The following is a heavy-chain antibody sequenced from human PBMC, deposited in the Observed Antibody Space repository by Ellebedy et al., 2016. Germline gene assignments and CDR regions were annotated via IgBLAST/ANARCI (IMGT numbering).Heavy chain of an antibody. V-gene: IGHV3-23*01. D-gene: IGHD6-25*01. CDR1: GFTFSSYA. J-gene: IGHJ4*02. CDR2: ITGNGDST. CDR3: AKRSSVSSGYFDY. Sequence: GESLKISCAASGFTFSSYAMSWVRQAPGKGLGWVSVITGNGDSTNYADSVKGRFTISRDNSENTLYLQMNSLRAEDTAVYYCAKRSSVSSGYFDYWGQGTLVTVSS.